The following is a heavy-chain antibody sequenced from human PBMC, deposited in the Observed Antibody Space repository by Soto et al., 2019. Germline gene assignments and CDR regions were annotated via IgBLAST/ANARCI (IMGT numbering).Heavy chain of an antibody. CDR3: ARAGYSGYDYKYSGSYSHHY. CDR2: ISSSSSYT. Sequence: PGGSLRLSCAASGFTFSDYYMSWIRQAPGKGLEWVPYISSSSSYTNYADSVKGRFTISRDNAKNSLYLQMNSLRAEDTAVYYCARAGYSGYDYKYSGSYSHHYWGQGTLVTVSS. J-gene: IGHJ4*02. D-gene: IGHD5-12*01. V-gene: IGHV3-11*06. CDR1: GFTFSDYY.